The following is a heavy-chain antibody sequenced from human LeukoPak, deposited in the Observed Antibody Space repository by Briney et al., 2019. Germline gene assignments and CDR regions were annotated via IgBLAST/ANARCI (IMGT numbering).Heavy chain of an antibody. CDR1: GFTFSDFE. CDR3: VTDRPGVMDFDF. Sequence: GGSLRLSCAVSGFTFSDFEMNWVRQARGKGLQWVSHIDTSATSMHYADSVKGRFTISRDNAKNLLFLQMNSLRAEDTAVYYCVTDRPGVMDFDFWGQGTLVTVSS. J-gene: IGHJ4*02. D-gene: IGHD2-2*03. CDR2: IDTSATSM. V-gene: IGHV3-48*03.